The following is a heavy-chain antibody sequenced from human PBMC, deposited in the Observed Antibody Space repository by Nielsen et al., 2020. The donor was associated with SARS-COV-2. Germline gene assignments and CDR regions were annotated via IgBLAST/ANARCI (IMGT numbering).Heavy chain of an antibody. CDR1: GFTFSSYS. D-gene: IGHD2-8*02. CDR3: ARDGVLRGYYYGMDV. J-gene: IGHJ6*02. CDR2: ISSSSYI. V-gene: IGHV3-21*01. Sequence: GESLKISCAASGFTFSSYSMNWVRQAPGKGLEWVSSISSSSYIYYADSVKGRFTISRDNAKNSLYLQMNSLRAEDTAVYYCARDGVLRGYYYGMDVWGQGTTVTVSS.